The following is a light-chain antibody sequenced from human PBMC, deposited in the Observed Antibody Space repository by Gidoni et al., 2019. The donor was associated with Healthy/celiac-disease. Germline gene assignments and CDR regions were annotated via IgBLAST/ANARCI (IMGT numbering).Light chain of an antibody. Sequence: ELVLTQSPATLSLSPGERATLSCRASQSVSSYLAWYQQKPGQAPRLLIYDAPNRATGIPARFSGSGSGTDFTLTISSLEPEDFAVYYCQQRSNWSWTFGQGTKVEIK. J-gene: IGKJ1*01. CDR2: DAP. CDR1: QSVSSY. CDR3: QQRSNWSWT. V-gene: IGKV3-11*01.